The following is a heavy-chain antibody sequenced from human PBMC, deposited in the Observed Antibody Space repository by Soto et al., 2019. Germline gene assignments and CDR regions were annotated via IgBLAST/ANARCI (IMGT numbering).Heavy chain of an antibody. V-gene: IGHV3-23*01. Sequence: LRLSCAASGFTFSSYAMSWVRQAPGKGLEWVSAISGSGGSTYYADSVKGRFTISRDNSKNTLYLQMNSLRAEDTAVYYCAKDAAGITMIVVALFVYWGQGTLVTVFS. CDR1: GFTFSSYA. D-gene: IGHD3-22*01. J-gene: IGHJ4*02. CDR2: ISGSGGST. CDR3: AKDAAGITMIVVALFVY.